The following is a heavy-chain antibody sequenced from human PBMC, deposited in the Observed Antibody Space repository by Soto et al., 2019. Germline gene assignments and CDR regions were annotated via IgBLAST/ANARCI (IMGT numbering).Heavy chain of an antibody. CDR2: TYYRSKWYY. CDR3: VTDPNWEWGY. Sequence: SQTLSLTCAITGDSVSSNGAGWSWVRQSPSRGLEWLGRTYYRSKWYYEYAVSVRGRITISRDNSKNILYLEMNSLKVDDTAVYYCVTDPNWEWGYWGQGALVTVSS. D-gene: IGHD1-1*01. J-gene: IGHJ4*02. CDR1: GDSVSSNGAG. V-gene: IGHV6-1*01.